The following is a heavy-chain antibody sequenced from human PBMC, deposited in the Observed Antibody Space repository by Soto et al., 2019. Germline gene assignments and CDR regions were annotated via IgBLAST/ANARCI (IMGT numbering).Heavy chain of an antibody. J-gene: IGHJ6*02. CDR2: IWYDGSNE. CDR3: ARDDIPGVAVSTYGMDV. CDR1: GFIFSNFG. V-gene: IGHV3-33*01. D-gene: IGHD6-19*01. Sequence: QVQLVESGGGVVQPGRSLRLSCAASGFIFSNFGMHWVRQAPGKGLEWVAVIWYDGSNEHYADSVKGRFTISKDNSKNPLYLQMNSLRAEDTAMYYCARDDIPGVAVSTYGMDVWGQGTTVTVSS.